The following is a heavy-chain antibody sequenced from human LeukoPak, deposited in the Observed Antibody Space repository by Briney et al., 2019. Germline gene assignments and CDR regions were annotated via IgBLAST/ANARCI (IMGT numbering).Heavy chain of an antibody. D-gene: IGHD1-7*01. Sequence: GSLRPSCGASHFTFTNRWMDWVRQAPGKGLGGVGRIASNTDGGTTDYAAPVKGRFTISRDDSKNALYLQMNSLKTEDTALYYCTTRTTTTIYWGQGTLVTVSS. V-gene: IGHV3-15*07. CDR1: HFTFTNRW. CDR3: TTRTTTTIY. J-gene: IGHJ4*02. CDR2: IASNTDGGTT.